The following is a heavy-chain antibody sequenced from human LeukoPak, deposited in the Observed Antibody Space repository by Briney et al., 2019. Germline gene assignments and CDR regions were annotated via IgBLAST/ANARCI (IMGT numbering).Heavy chain of an antibody. CDR1: GGSTGSYF. CDR2: MSYSGSA. V-gene: IGHV4-59*08. Sequence: SETLSLTCTVSGGSTGSYFWGWIRQPPGKGLEWIGYMSYSGSASYNPSLKNRVTISVDTSKKQVTLNLISVTAADTATYYCARHDWVRQPFDTWGQGALVTVSS. CDR3: ARHDWVRQPFDT. J-gene: IGHJ4*02. D-gene: IGHD5-12*01.